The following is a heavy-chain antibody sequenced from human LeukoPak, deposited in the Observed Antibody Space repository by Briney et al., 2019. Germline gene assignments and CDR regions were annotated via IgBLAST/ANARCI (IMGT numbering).Heavy chain of an antibody. CDR1: GGSFSGYY. CDR2: IYYSGST. V-gene: IGHV4-34*01. D-gene: IGHD2-15*01. J-gene: IGHJ4*02. CDR3: ASSPKRYCSGGSCPYYFDY. Sequence: SETLSLTCAVYGGSFSGYYWGWIRQPPGKGLEWIGSIYYSGSTYYNPSLKSRVTISVDTSKNQFSLKLSSVTAADTAVYYCASSPKRYCSGGSCPYYFDYWGQGTLVTVSS.